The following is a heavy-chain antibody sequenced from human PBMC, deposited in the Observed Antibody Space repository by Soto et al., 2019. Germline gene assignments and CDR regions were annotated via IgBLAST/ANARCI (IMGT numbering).Heavy chain of an antibody. Sequence: GGSLRLSCAASGFTFSSYAMSWVRQAPGKGLEWVSAMSGSGGSTYYADSVKGRFTLSGYNSKNTLYLQINSLRAEDTAVYYCPKVMVYAIQVDAFDIWGQGTMVTVSS. J-gene: IGHJ3*02. V-gene: IGHV3-23*01. CDR2: MSGSGGST. CDR1: GFTFSSYA. CDR3: PKVMVYAIQVDAFDI. D-gene: IGHD2-8*01.